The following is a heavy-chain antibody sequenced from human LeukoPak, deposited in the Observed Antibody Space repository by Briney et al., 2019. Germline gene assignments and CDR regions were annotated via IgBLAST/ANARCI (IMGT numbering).Heavy chain of an antibody. CDR1: EFTFPSYA. CDR2: IGGSGINT. Sequence: GGSLRLSCLASEFTFPSYAMTWVRLIPGKKLEWVVSIGGSGINTNYADTVRGRLTISRDNSKNTLYLQMNSLRAEDTAVYYCGRDPNGDYVGAFEFWGQGTLVSVSS. D-gene: IGHD4-17*01. J-gene: IGHJ3*01. CDR3: GRDPNGDYVGAFEF. V-gene: IGHV3-23*01.